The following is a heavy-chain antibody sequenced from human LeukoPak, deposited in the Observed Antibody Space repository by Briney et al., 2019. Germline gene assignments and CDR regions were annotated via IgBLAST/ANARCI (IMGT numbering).Heavy chain of an antibody. CDR1: GGSITSYY. D-gene: IGHD2-21*02. CDR3: VAGLAYCGGDCRVAFEI. CDR2: IYYSGRT. Sequence: SETLSLTCTVSGGSITSYYWSWIRQSPGQGLEWIGYIYYSGRTSYNPSLKSRVTFSLDTSKNLFSLELSSVTAADTAVYFCVAGLAYCGGDCRVAFEIWGQGTMVTVSS. J-gene: IGHJ3*02. V-gene: IGHV4-59*01.